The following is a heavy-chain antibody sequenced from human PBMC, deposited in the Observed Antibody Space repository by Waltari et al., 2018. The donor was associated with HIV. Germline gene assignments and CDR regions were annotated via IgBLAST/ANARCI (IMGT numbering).Heavy chain of an antibody. J-gene: IGHJ4*02. CDR2: INAGSGNT. V-gene: IGHV1-3*01. Sequence: QVQFVQSGAELKKPGASVKVSCQASGNSFSLYSLHWVRQAPGQRLEWMGAINAGSGNTQYSQKFKARVTMTRDTSASTAYMELNSLRSEDTAVYYCATLVNTEGYDFWGQGTLVTVSS. CDR1: GNSFSLYS. D-gene: IGHD4-17*01. CDR3: ATLVNTEGYDF.